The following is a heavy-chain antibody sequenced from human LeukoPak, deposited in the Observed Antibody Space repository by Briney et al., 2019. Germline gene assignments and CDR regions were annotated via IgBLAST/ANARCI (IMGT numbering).Heavy chain of an antibody. CDR3: ARVSSRWLQDYYFAY. CDR1: GGSISSGDYY. CDR2: IYYSGST. J-gene: IGHJ4*02. D-gene: IGHD5-24*01. Sequence: SETLSLTCTVSGGSISSGDYYWSWIRQPPGKGLEWIGYIYYSGSTYYNPSLKSRVTISVDTSKNQFSLKLSSVTAADTAVYYCARVSSRWLQDYYFAYWGQGTLVTVSS. V-gene: IGHV4-30-4*01.